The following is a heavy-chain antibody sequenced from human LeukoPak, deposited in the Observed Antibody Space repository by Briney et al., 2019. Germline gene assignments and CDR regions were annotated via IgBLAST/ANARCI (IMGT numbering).Heavy chain of an antibody. J-gene: IGHJ4*02. CDR3: ARVPNSGENSVDY. Sequence: ASVTVSCTASGGTFSSYAISWVRQAPGQGLEWMGGIIPIFGSTNYAQKFQGRVTITADESTSTAYMELSSLRSEDTAVYYCARVPNSGENSVDYWGQGTLVTVSS. CDR2: IIPIFGST. D-gene: IGHD2-15*01. CDR1: GGTFSSYA. V-gene: IGHV1-69*01.